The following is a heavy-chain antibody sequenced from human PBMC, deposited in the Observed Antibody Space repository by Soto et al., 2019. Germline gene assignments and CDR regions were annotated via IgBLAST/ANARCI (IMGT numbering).Heavy chain of an antibody. CDR2: IWYDGSNK. Sequence: LRLSCAASGFTFSSYGMHWVRQAPGKGLEWVAVIWYDGSNKYYADSVKGRFTISRDNSKNTLYLQMNSLRAEDTAVYYCAKDWLEQQLKYNWFDPWGQVTLVTVSS. V-gene: IGHV3-33*06. CDR3: AKDWLEQQLKYNWFDP. J-gene: IGHJ5*02. D-gene: IGHD6-13*01. CDR1: GFTFSSYG.